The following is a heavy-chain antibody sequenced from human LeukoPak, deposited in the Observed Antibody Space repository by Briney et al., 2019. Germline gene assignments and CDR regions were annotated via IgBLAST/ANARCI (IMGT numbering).Heavy chain of an antibody. V-gene: IGHV3-30*04. CDR2: ISYDGSNK. CDR1: GFTFSSYA. J-gene: IGHJ4*02. Sequence: GGSLRLSCAASGFTFSSYAMHWVRQAPGKGLEWVAVISYDGSNKYYADSVKGRFTISRDNSKNTLYLQMNSLRAEDTAVYYCARRDPYYYDSSGYYPLGYWGQGTLVTVSS. CDR3: ARRDPYYYDSSGYYPLGY. D-gene: IGHD3-22*01.